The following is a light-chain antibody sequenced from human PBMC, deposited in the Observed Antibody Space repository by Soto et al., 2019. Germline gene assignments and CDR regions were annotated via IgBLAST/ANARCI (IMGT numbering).Light chain of an antibody. Sequence: EIVLTQSPGTLSLSPGEGATLSCRASQSVSSSYLAWYQQKPGQAPRLLIYGASSRATGIPDRFSGSGSGTDFTLTISRLEPEDVAVYYCQQYGSSLWTFGQGTKVEIK. CDR2: GAS. CDR3: QQYGSSLWT. CDR1: QSVSSSY. V-gene: IGKV3-20*01. J-gene: IGKJ1*01.